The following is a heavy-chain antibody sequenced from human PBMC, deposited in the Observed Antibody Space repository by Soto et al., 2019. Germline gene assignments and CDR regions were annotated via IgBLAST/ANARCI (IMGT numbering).Heavy chain of an antibody. J-gene: IGHJ4*02. V-gene: IGHV1-46*03. CDR1: GYTFTSYY. CDR2: INPSGGST. D-gene: IGHD3-22*01. CDR3: ARDYDSSGYPRYYFDY. Sequence: ASVKVSCKASGYTFTSYYMHWVRQAPGQGLEWMGIINPSGGSTSYAQKFQGRVTMTRDTSTSTVYMELSSLGSEDTAVYYCARDYDSSGYPRYYFDYWGQGTLVTVSS.